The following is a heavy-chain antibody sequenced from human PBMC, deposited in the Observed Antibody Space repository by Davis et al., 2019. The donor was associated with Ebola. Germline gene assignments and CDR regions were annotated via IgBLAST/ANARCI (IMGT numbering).Heavy chain of an antibody. Sequence: GESLKISCAASGFTFSDYYMSWIRQAPGKGLEWVSYISSSGSTIYYADSVKGRFTISRDNSKNTLYLQMNSLRAEDTAVYYCAKGMIVVTTTRYFDYWGQGTLVTVSS. V-gene: IGHV3-11*01. CDR2: ISSSGSTI. CDR1: GFTFSDYY. J-gene: IGHJ4*02. CDR3: AKGMIVVTTTRYFDY. D-gene: IGHD3-22*01.